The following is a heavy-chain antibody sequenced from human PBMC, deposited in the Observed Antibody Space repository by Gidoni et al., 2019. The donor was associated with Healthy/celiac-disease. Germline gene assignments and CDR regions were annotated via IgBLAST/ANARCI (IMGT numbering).Heavy chain of an antibody. D-gene: IGHD6-13*01. CDR3: ASNPLVPGY. V-gene: IGHV3-66*01. J-gene: IGHJ4*02. Sequence: EVQLVESGGGLVQPGGFLRLSCAASGFIVSSNYLSWVRQAPGKGLEWVSVIYSGGSTYYADSVKGRFTISRDNSKNTLYLQMNSRRAEDTAVYYCASNPLVPGYWGQGTLVTVSS. CDR2: IYSGGST. CDR1: GFIVSSNY.